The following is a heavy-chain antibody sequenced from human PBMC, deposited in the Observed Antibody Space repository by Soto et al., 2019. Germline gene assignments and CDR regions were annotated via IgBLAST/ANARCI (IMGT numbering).Heavy chain of an antibody. V-gene: IGHV3-21*01. CDR3: AREETAWPLAYGLDV. CDR2: IGRRSDI. J-gene: IGHJ6*02. Sequence: GSLRLPCASAGFSFSPYSMHWVRQAPGKGLEWVSSIGRRSDIYYADSVKGRFTISRDNAKNSVSLQMNSLRDEDTAVYYCAREETAWPLAYGLDVWGQGTTGTVSS. D-gene: IGHD2-21*02. CDR1: GFSFSPYS.